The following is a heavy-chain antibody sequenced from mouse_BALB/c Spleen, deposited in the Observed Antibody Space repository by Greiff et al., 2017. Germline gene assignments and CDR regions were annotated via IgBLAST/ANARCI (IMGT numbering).Heavy chain of an antibody. CDR2: IWAGGST. Sequence: QVQLKESGPGLVAPSQSLSITCTVSGFSLTSYGVHWVRQPPGKGLEWLGVIWAGGSTNYNSALMSRLSISKDNSKSQVFLKMNSLQTDDTAMYYCARGGLHLGYWGQGTTLTVPS. D-gene: IGHD3-3*01. J-gene: IGHJ2*01. CDR1: GFSLTSYG. CDR3: ARGGLHLGY. V-gene: IGHV2-9*02.